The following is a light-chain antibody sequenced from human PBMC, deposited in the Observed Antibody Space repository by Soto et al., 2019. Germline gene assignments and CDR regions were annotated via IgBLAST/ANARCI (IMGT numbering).Light chain of an antibody. CDR2: GAS. J-gene: IGKJ4*01. V-gene: IGKV3-15*01. CDR3: QQYNNWPPLT. CDR1: QSVSSN. Sequence: EIGRTQSPATLSLSPGERATLSCRASQSVSSNLAWYQQKPGQAPRLLIYGASTRATGIPARFSGSGSGTEFTLTISSLQSEDFAVYYCQQYNNWPPLTFGGGTKVEIK.